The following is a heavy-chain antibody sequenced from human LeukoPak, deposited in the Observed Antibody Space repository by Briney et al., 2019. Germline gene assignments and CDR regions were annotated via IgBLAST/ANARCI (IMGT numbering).Heavy chain of an antibody. V-gene: IGHV1-69*06. J-gene: IGHJ5*02. CDR1: GGTFISYA. Sequence: SVTVSCKASGGTFISYAISWVRQAPGQGLEWMGGIIPIFGTANYAQKFQGRVTITADKSTSTAYMELSSLRSEDTAVYYCARSFGCSGGSCYSNWFDPWGQGTLVTVSS. D-gene: IGHD2-15*01. CDR2: IIPIFGTA. CDR3: ARSFGCSGGSCYSNWFDP.